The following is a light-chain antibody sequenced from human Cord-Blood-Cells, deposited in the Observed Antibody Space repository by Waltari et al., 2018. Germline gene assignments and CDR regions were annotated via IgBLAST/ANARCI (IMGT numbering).Light chain of an antibody. J-gene: IGKJ2*01. V-gene: IGKV1-5*01. CDR1: QSISSW. Sequence: DIQMPQPPSTLSASVGHRVTITCRASQSISSWLAWYQQKPGKAPKLLIYDGSSLESGVPSRFSGSGSGTEFTLTISSLQPDDFATYYCQQYNSYSYTFGQGTKLEIK. CDR2: DGS. CDR3: QQYNSYSYT.